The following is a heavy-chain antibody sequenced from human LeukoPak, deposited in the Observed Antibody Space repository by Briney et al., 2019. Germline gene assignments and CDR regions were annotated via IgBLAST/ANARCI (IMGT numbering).Heavy chain of an antibody. CDR3: ARDIVPGSGTYRAANRFDP. Sequence: GGSLRLSCAASGFTFNIYALHWVRQAPGKGLEWVAVISYDGSGSFYTDSVEGRFTISRDNSKNTLFLQMNSLRTEDTAAYYCARDIVPGSGTYRAANRFDPWGQGTLVTVSS. V-gene: IGHV3-30*04. CDR1: GFTFNIYA. D-gene: IGHD3-10*01. J-gene: IGHJ5*02. CDR2: ISYDGSGS.